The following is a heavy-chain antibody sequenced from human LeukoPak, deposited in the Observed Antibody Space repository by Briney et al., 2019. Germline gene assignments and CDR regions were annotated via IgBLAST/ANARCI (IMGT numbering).Heavy chain of an antibody. J-gene: IGHJ4*02. CDR2: INHSGST. CDR1: GFTFNNYA. Sequence: GSLRLSCAASGFTFNNYAMNWVRQAPGKGLEWIGEINHSGSTNYNPSLKSRVTISVDTSKNQFSLKLSSVTAADTAVYYCASSNISNEVPSHRGSSFDYWGQGTLVTVSS. CDR3: ASSNISNEVPSHRGSSFDY. D-gene: IGHD2-2*01. V-gene: IGHV4-34*01.